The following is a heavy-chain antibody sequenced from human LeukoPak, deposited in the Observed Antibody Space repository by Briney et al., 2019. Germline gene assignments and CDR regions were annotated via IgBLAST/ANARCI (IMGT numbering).Heavy chain of an antibody. CDR1: GGSISSYY. CDR2: IYYSGST. V-gene: IGHV4-59*01. Sequence: SETLSLTCTVSGGSISSYYWSWIRQPPGKGLEWIGYIYYSGSTNYNPSLRSRVTISVDTSKNQFSLKLSSVTAADTAVYYCARLGYYYYMDVWGKGTTVTVSS. J-gene: IGHJ6*03. CDR3: ARLGYYYYMDV.